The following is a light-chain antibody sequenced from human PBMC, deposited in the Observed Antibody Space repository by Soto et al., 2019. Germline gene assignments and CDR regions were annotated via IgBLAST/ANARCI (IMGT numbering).Light chain of an antibody. J-gene: IGKJ1*01. CDR1: QTIRSNY. CDR3: QQYGSSPWT. CDR2: GAS. Sequence: ETVLTQSPGTLSLSPGERATLSCRASQTIRSNYLAWYRQTPGQAPRLLIYGASNRATGIADRFSGSGSGTDSPLIISRLEPEDFALYYCQQYGSSPWTFGQGTKVAIK. V-gene: IGKV3-20*01.